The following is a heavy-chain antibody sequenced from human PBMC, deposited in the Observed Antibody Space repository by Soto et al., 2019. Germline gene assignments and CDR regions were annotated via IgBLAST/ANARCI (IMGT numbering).Heavy chain of an antibody. CDR3: AHVREGYSRGLPYY. D-gene: IGHD6-19*01. J-gene: IGHJ4*02. Sequence: QITLKESGPMLVKPTQTLTLTCTFSGFSLTASGVGVGWIRQPPGKALEWLALIYWDDDKRYSPSLKTRVTITKDTSKHQVVLTMTNMDPVDTGTHYCAHVREGYSRGLPYYWGQGTLVTVSS. V-gene: IGHV2-5*02. CDR2: IYWDDDK. CDR1: GFSLTASGVG.